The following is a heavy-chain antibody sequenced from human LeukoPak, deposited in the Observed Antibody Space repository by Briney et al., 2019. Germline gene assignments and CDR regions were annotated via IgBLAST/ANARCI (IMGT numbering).Heavy chain of an antibody. CDR3: ARDQMYSSSWYASNWFDP. Sequence: PSETLSLTCTVSGGSISSYYWSWIRQPPGKGLEWIGYIYYSGSTNYNPSLKSRVTISVDTSKNQFSLKLSSVTAADTAVYYCARDQMYSSSWYASNWFDPWGQGTLVTVSS. J-gene: IGHJ5*02. CDR1: GGSISSYY. D-gene: IGHD6-13*01. CDR2: IYYSGST. V-gene: IGHV4-59*12.